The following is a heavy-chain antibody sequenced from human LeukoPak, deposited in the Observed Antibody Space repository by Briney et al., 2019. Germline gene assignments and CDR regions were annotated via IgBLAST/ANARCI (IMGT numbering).Heavy chain of an antibody. CDR1: GGSISSYY. Sequence: PSETLSLTCTVSGGSISSYYWSWIRQPPGKGLEWIGYIYYSGSTNYNPSLKSRVTISVDTSKNQFSLKPSSVTAADTAVYYCARGATRRKNAFDIWGQGTMVTVSS. D-gene: IGHD6-25*01. J-gene: IGHJ3*02. CDR2: IYYSGST. CDR3: ARGATRRKNAFDI. V-gene: IGHV4-59*01.